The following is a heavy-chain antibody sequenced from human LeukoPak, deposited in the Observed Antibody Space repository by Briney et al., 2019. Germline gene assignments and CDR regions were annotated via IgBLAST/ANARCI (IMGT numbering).Heavy chain of an antibody. CDR1: GGSISTGDYY. CDR2: IYYSGTT. Sequence: SQTLSLTCTVAGGSISTGDYYWSWIRQPPGKGLEWIGYIYYSGTTYYNPSLKGRISFSMQTSKNQFSLNLRSVTAADAAVYYCARDPVYGSGTFWGQGTLVTVSS. V-gene: IGHV4-30-4*01. D-gene: IGHD3-10*01. CDR3: ARDPVYGSGTF. J-gene: IGHJ4*02.